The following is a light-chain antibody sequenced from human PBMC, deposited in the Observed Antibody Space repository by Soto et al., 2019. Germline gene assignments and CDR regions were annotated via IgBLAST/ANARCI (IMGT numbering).Light chain of an antibody. CDR2: GAS. CDR3: QQYGGSLT. Sequence: IVMTPSPATPSVAPGERVTLSRRASQGVSRKLAWYQHKSGQAPRLLISGASTGATGIPDRFSGSGSRTDFTLTISRLEPEDFAVYYCQQYGGSLTFGGGTKVDIK. CDR1: QGVSRK. V-gene: IGKV3-20*01. J-gene: IGKJ4*01.